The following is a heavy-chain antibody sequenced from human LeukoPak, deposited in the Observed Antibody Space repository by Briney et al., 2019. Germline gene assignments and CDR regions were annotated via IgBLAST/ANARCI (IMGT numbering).Heavy chain of an antibody. CDR3: ARDPTVITSSRITIFGVVKSPHNWFDP. V-gene: IGHV1-46*01. J-gene: IGHJ5*02. D-gene: IGHD3-3*01. Sequence: GASVKVSCKASGYSFTSYCMHWVRQAPGQGLEWMGMITPSGGGTTYAQKFQGRVTMTRDTSTSTVYMELSSLRSEDTAIYFCARDPTVITSSRITIFGVVKSPHNWFDPWGQGTQVTVSS. CDR1: GYSFTSYC. CDR2: ITPSGGGT.